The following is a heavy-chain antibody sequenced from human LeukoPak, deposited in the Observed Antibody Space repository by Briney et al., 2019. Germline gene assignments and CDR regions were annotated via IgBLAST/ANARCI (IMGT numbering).Heavy chain of an antibody. D-gene: IGHD3-22*01. Sequence: SETLSLTCTVSGGSISNYYWSWIRQPAGKGLEWIGLIYARGNTNYNPSLKSRVTMSIDTSKNQFSLKLTSVTAADTAVYYCARTPIYYFDNSGYYNWGQGTLVTVSS. V-gene: IGHV4-4*07. CDR2: IYARGNT. J-gene: IGHJ4*02. CDR1: GGSISNYY. CDR3: ARTPIYYFDNSGYYN.